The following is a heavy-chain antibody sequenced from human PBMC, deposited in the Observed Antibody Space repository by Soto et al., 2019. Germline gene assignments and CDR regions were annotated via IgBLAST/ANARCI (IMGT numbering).Heavy chain of an antibody. D-gene: IGHD1-20*01. CDR3: AKVFLGVYNWNPGDYYYYGMDV. CDR2: ISYDGSNK. J-gene: IGHJ6*02. V-gene: IGHV3-30*18. Sequence: QVQLVESGGGVVQPGRSLRLSCAASGFTFSSYGMHWVRQAPGKGLEWVAVISYDGSNKYYADSVKGRFTISRDNSKNTLYLQMNSLRAEDTAVYYCAKVFLGVYNWNPGDYYYYGMDVWGQGTTVTVSS. CDR1: GFTFSSYG.